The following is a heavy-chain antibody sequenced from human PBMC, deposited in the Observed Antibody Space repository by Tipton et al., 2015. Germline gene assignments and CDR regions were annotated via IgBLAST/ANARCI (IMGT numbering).Heavy chain of an antibody. Sequence: LRLSCAASGFTFSLYDMTWVRQAPGKGLEWIGYIYYSGSTNYNPSLKSRVTISVDTSKNQFSLKLSSVTAADTAVYYCARHLYYYYYGMDVWGQGTTVTVSS. J-gene: IGHJ6*02. CDR2: IYYSGST. V-gene: IGHV4-59*08. CDR3: ARHLYYYYYGMDV. CDR1: GFTFSLYD.